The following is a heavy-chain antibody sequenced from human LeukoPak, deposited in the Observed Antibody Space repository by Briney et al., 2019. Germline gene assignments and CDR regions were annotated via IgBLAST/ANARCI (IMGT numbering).Heavy chain of an antibody. V-gene: IGHV3-30*18. D-gene: IGHD2-21*02. CDR1: GFTFSSYG. Sequence: PGRSLRLSCAASGFTFSSYGMHWVRQAPGKGLEWVAIISYDGSNKYYADSVKGRFTISRDNSKNTLYLQMNSLRVEDTAVYYCAKVWGGDFAWYFDLWGRGTLVTVSS. CDR2: ISYDGSNK. CDR3: AKVWGGDFAWYFDL. J-gene: IGHJ2*01.